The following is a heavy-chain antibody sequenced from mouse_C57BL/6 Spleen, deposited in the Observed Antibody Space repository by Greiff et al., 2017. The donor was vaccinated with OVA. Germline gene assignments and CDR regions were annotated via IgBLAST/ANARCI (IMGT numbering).Heavy chain of an antibody. J-gene: IGHJ2*01. V-gene: IGHV5-17*01. D-gene: IGHD1-3*01. CDR1: GFTFSDYG. CDR2: ISSGSSTI. Sequence: EVKLMESGGGLVKPGGSLKLSCAASGFTFSDYGMHWVRQAPEKGLEWVAYISSGSSTIYYADTVKGRFTISRDNAKNTLFLQMTSLRSEDTAMYYCARINSYYFDYWGQGTTLTVSS. CDR3: ARINSYYFDY.